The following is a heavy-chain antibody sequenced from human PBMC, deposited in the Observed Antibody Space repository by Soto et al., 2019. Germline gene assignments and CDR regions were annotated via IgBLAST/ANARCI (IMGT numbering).Heavy chain of an antibody. CDR1: GGSISSSSYY. V-gene: IGHV4-39*01. J-gene: IGHJ4*02. D-gene: IGHD2-2*01. Sequence: QLQLQESGPGLVKASGTLSLTCTVSGGSISSSSYYWGWIRQPPGKGLEWIGSIYYSGSTYYNPSLTSRVTISVDTSKNQFSLKLSSVTAADTAVYYCARLDDCSSTSCYAPYYYGSGSYNPGDYWGQGTLVTVSS. CDR2: IYYSGST. CDR3: ARLDDCSSTSCYAPYYYGSGSYNPGDY.